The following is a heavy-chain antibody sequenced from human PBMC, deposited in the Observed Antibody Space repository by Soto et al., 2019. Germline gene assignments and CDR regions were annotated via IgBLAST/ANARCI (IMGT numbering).Heavy chain of an antibody. J-gene: IGHJ4*02. V-gene: IGHV1-3*01. CDR2: INAGNGNT. D-gene: IGHD5-12*01. CDR1: GYTFTKYA. Sequence: QVHLVQSGAEVKKPGASVKVSCKASGYTFTKYAIHWVRQAPGQRLEWMGWINAGNGNTKYSQKFQGRVTITRDTSASTAYMELSSLRSEDTAVYYCARGSYDFDYWGQGTLVTVSS. CDR3: ARGSYDFDY.